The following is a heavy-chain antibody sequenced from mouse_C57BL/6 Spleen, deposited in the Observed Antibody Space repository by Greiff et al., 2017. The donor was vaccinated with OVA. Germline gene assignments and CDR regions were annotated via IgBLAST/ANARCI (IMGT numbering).Heavy chain of an antibody. CDR2: IHPNSGST. Sequence: QVQLKQPGAELVKPGASVKLSCKASGYTFTSYWMHWVKQRPGQGLELIGMIHPNSGSTNYNEKFKSKATLTVDKSSSTAYMQLSSLTSEDSAVYYCARSGDVDYFDYWGQGTTLTVSS. D-gene: IGHD3-1*01. CDR3: ARSGDVDYFDY. V-gene: IGHV1-64*01. J-gene: IGHJ2*01. CDR1: GYTFTSYW.